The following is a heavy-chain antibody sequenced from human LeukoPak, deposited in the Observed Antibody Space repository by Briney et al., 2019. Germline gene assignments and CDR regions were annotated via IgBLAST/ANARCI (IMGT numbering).Heavy chain of an antibody. CDR3: VRGGWLRYFYFDY. D-gene: IGHD5-12*01. Sequence: ASVKVSCKASGGTFSSYTISWVRQAPGQGLEWMGGIVPIFGTANYAQKFQGRVTIIADESTSTAYMELSSLRSEDTAIYYCVRGGWLRYFYFDYWGQGTLVTVSS. CDR2: IVPIFGTA. CDR1: GGTFSSYT. J-gene: IGHJ4*02. V-gene: IGHV1-69*13.